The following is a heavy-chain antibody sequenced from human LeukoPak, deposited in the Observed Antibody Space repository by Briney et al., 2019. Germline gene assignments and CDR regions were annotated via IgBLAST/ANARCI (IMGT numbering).Heavy chain of an antibody. Sequence: SETLSLTCAVYGGSFSGYYWSWIRQPPGKGLEWIGEINHSGSTNYNPSLKSRVTISVDTSKNQFSLKLSSVTAADTAVYYCARGQGIAADGWFDPWGQGTLVTVPP. CDR2: INHSGST. V-gene: IGHV4-34*01. CDR1: GGSFSGYY. D-gene: IGHD6-13*01. J-gene: IGHJ5*02. CDR3: ARGQGIAADGWFDP.